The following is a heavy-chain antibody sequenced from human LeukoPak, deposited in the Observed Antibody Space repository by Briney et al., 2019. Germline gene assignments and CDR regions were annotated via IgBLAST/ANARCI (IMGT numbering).Heavy chain of an antibody. CDR1: GFTFSSYW. Sequence: GGSLGLSCAASGFTFSSYWMHWVRQAPGKGLVWVSRINSDGSSTSYADSVKGRFTISRDNSKSTLYLQMNSLRAEDTAVYYCAKSQYSSSPSYWGQGTLVTVSS. J-gene: IGHJ4*02. CDR3: AKSQYSSSPSY. CDR2: INSDGSST. V-gene: IGHV3-74*01. D-gene: IGHD6-13*01.